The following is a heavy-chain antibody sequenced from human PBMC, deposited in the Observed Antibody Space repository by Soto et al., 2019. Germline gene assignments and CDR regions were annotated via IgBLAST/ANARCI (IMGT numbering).Heavy chain of an antibody. V-gene: IGHV1-69*01. CDR3: ARSSITLVRGADYTMDV. Sequence: QVQLVQSGAEVKKPGSSVKVSCKASGGTFSSYAISWVRQAPGQGLEWMGGIIPIFGTANYAQKFQDRVTMTADESTSTAYMALSSLRSEDTAVYYCARSSITLVRGADYTMDVWGQGTTVTVSS. CDR1: GGTFSSYA. J-gene: IGHJ6*02. CDR2: IIPIFGTA. D-gene: IGHD3-10*01.